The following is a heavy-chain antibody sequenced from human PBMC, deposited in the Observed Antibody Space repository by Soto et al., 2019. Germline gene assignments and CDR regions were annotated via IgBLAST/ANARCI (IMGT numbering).Heavy chain of an antibody. CDR1: GFTFSSYG. D-gene: IGHD4-17*01. CDR2: IWYDGSNK. Sequence: QVQLVESGGGVVQPGRSLRLSCAASGFTFSSYGMHWVRQAPGKGLEWVAVIWYDGSNKYYVDSVKGRFTISRDNSKNTLYLQMNSLRAEDTAVYYCARGIRSTAAFDIWGQGTMVTVSS. CDR3: ARGIRSTAAFDI. J-gene: IGHJ3*02. V-gene: IGHV3-33*01.